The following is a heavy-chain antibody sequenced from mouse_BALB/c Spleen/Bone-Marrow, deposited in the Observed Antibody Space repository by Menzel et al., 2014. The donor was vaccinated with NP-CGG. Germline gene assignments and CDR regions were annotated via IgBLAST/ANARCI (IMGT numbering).Heavy chain of an antibody. D-gene: IGHD1-1*01. CDR1: GYSITSKYA. V-gene: IGHV3-2*02. J-gene: IGHJ2*01. Sequence: VQLQQSGPGLVKPSQSLSLTCTVTGYSITSKYAWNWIRQFPGSKLEWMGYISYSGSANYNPSLKSRISITRDTSKNQFFLQLNAVTTEDAATYYCVRGNHYGSDSPFAYWGQGITLAVSS. CDR3: VRGNHYGSDSPFAY. CDR2: ISYSGSA.